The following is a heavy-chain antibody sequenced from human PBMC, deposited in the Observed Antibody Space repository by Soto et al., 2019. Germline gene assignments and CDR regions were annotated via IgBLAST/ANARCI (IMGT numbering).Heavy chain of an antibody. J-gene: IGHJ4*02. CDR3: ARTDIGGFDY. V-gene: IGHV4-59*01. D-gene: IGHD5-12*01. CDR1: GASISRNY. Sequence: QVQLQASGPGLVKPSETLSLNCSVSGASISRNYWSWLRQSPGRGLEWIAYFYNSGSTNSNPSLKSRVTMSLDMSKNQFSLKLTSVTTADTAVYYCARTDIGGFDYWGQGILVTVSS. CDR2: FYNSGST.